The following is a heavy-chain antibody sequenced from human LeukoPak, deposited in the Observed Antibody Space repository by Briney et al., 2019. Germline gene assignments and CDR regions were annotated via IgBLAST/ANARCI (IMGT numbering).Heavy chain of an antibody. V-gene: IGHV4-39*01. D-gene: IGHD1-26*01. J-gene: IGHJ4*02. CDR3: ASLSRGSYTYDFDY. CDR2: IYYSGST. Sequence: SETLSLTCTVSGGSISSSSYCWGWIRQPPGKGLEWIGNIYYSGSTYYNPSLKSRVTISVDTSKNQFSLKLSSATAADTAVYYCASLSRGSYTYDFDYWGQGTLVTVSS. CDR1: GGSISSSSYC.